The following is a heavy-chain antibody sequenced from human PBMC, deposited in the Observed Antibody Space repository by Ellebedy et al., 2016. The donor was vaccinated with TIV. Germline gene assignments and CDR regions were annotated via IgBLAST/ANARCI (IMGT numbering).Heavy chain of an antibody. V-gene: IGHV3-7*01. CDR2: IKQDGSEI. Sequence: GGSLRLXXAASGFTFSNYWMSWVRQAPGKGLEWVANIKQDGSEIYYVDSVKGRFTISRDNAKNSLYLQMNNLRAEDTAVYYCARRYMDVWGRGTTVTVSS. J-gene: IGHJ6*03. CDR1: GFTFSNYW. CDR3: ARRYMDV.